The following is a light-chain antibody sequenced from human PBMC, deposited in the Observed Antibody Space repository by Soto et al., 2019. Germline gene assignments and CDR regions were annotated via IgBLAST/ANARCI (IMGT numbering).Light chain of an antibody. CDR2: DAS. V-gene: IGKV3-15*01. Sequence: VMTQSPTTLSVTPGDTATLSCRASHSVGSHLAWYQQNPGQAPRLLIYDASTRATGVHARFRGSGSATQFTLTISNPQSEDVGFYYCQQYKQWPVAFGGGAKVNIK. CDR3: QQYKQWPVA. CDR1: HSVGSH. J-gene: IGKJ4*01.